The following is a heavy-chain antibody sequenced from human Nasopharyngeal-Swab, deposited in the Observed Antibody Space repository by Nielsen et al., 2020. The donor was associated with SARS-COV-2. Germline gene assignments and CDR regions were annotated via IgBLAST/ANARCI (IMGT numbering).Heavy chain of an antibody. V-gene: IGHV3-64D*08. J-gene: IGHJ4*02. CDR3: VKPGYSSGWYRRGFYFDY. CDR1: GFTFNTYA. CDR2: FSSNWGST. D-gene: IGHD6-19*01. Sequence: GESLKISCSASGFTFNTYAMHWVRQAPGKGLEYVSFFSSNWGSTDYADSVKGRFTISRDNSKNTLYPQMSSLRAEDTAVYYCVKPGYSSGWYRRGFYFDYWGQGILVAVSS.